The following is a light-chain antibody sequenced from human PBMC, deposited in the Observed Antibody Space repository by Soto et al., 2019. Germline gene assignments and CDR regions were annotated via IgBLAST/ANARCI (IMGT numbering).Light chain of an antibody. J-gene: IGLJ1*01. V-gene: IGLV1-51*01. CDR3: GTWDNLGAGGI. CDR1: SSNIGNNY. CDR2: DND. Sequence: QSVLTQSPSGSAAPGQKGSIFFSGSSSNIGNNYVSWYQQIPGAAPKVLIYDNDKRPSGIPDRFSGSKSGTSATLRITGLQTGDEADYYCGTWDNLGAGGIFGTGTKVTVL.